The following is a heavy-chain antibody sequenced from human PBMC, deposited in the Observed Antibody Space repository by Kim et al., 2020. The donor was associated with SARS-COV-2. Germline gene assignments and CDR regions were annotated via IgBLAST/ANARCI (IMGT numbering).Heavy chain of an antibody. D-gene: IGHD1-26*01. J-gene: IGHJ4*02. CDR2: VGAHNGFR. Sequence: SVKVSCKASGFMFRDAGFSWVRQAPGQGLEWMGWVGAHNGFRNYAQRFQGRVTMTTDISTSTVYMELRSPTSDDTAVYYCARDRDQWDVNYCVYWGQGTQVAVSS. V-gene: IGHV1-18*01. CDR1: GFMFRDAG. CDR3: ARDRDQWDVNYCVY.